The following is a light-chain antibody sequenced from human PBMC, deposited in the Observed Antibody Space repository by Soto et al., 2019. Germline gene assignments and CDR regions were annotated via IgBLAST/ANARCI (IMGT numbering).Light chain of an antibody. Sequence: QSVLTQPPSVSAAPGQKVTMPCSGSSSNIGNNFVAWYQQLPGTAPKLLIYDDTKRPYGIPGRFSASKSGTSATLGITGLQTGDEADYYCGAWDRSLGVVVFGGGTKVTVL. V-gene: IGLV1-51*01. CDR2: DDT. CDR1: SSNIGNNF. J-gene: IGLJ3*02. CDR3: GAWDRSLGVVV.